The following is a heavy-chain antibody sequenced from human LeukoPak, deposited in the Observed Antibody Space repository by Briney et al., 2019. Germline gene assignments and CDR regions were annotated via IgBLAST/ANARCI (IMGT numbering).Heavy chain of an antibody. CDR1: GGSFNDYY. CDR2: INARGDT. D-gene: IGHD2-2*01. J-gene: IGHJ5*02. CDR3: ARGQVPAARGYNWFDP. Sequence: SETLSLTCAVYGGSFNDYYWNWIRQPPGKGLEWIGEINARGDTNFNPSLKSRVTISVDTSKNQFSLRLTSMIAADTAVYYCARGQVPAARGYNWFDPWGQGTLVTVSS. V-gene: IGHV4-34*01.